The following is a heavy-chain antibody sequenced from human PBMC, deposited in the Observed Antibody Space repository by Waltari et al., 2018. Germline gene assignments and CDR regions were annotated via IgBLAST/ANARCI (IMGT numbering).Heavy chain of an antibody. J-gene: IGHJ6*02. CDR3: ARDEARYYDIMTGGGYYGLDV. CDR2: IFTSGST. V-gene: IGHV4-61*02. D-gene: IGHD3-9*01. Sequence: QVQLQDPGPGLVRPSQPLSLTCTVPGGSISSGSVAWHWIRQPAGTGLEWVGHIFTSGSTKYNPALKSRVSVSLDTSENQFSLRLSSVTAADTAVYYCARDEARYYDIMTGGGYYGLDVWGQGTTVTVSS. CDR1: GGSISSGSVA.